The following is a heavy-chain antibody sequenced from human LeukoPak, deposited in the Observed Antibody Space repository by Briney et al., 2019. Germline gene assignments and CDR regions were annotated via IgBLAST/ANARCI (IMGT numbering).Heavy chain of an antibody. J-gene: IGHJ5*02. Sequence: GGSLRLSCAASGFSFSSCWMHWVHQAPGKGLVWVSRVNSEGGYRNYADSVKGRFTISRDNAKNTLYLEMHSLRAEDTAVYYCVRDGDDYNFDHWGQGSLVTVSS. CDR1: GFSFSSCW. V-gene: IGHV3-74*01. CDR2: VNSEGGYR. CDR3: VRDGDDYNFDH. D-gene: IGHD5-24*01.